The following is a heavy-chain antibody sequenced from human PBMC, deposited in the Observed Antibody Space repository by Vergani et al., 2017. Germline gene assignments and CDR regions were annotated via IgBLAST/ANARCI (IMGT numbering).Heavy chain of an antibody. J-gene: IGHJ6*02. CDR3: ARGLNYYDSSGYYWKYYYYGMDV. CDR2: IYYSGST. V-gene: IGHV4-59*01. Sequence: QVQLQESGPGLVKPSETLSLTCTVSGGSISSYYWSWIRQPPGKGLEWIGYIYYSGSTNYNPSLKSRVTISVDTSKNQFSLKLSSVTAADTAVYYCARGLNYYDSSGYYWKYYYYGMDVWGQGTTVTVSS. D-gene: IGHD3-22*01. CDR1: GGSISSYY.